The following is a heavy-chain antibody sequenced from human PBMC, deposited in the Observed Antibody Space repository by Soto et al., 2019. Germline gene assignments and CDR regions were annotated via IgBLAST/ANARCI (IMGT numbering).Heavy chain of an antibody. V-gene: IGHV3-21*01. Sequence: EVQLVESGGGLVKPGGSLRLSCAASGFTFSSYSRNWVRQAPGKGLEWVSSISSSSSYIYYADSVKGRFTISRDNAKNSLYLQMNSLRAEDTAVYYCARDLTPSGWSVGMDVWGQGTTVTVSS. CDR2: ISSSSSYI. CDR1: GFTFSSYS. J-gene: IGHJ6*02. CDR3: ARDLTPSGWSVGMDV. D-gene: IGHD6-19*01.